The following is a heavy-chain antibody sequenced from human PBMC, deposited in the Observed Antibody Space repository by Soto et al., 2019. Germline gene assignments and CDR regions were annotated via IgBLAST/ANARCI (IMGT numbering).Heavy chain of an antibody. CDR1: GFTFSSYD. J-gene: IGHJ3*02. CDR3: ARPYCSSTSCSYDAFDI. V-gene: IGHV3-13*01. Sequence: PGGSLRLSCAASGFTFSSYDMHWVRQATGKGLEWVSAIGTAGDTYYPGSVKGRFTISRENAKNSLYLQMNSLRAGDTAVYYCARPYCSSTSCSYDAFDICGQGTMVTVSS. D-gene: IGHD2-2*01. CDR2: IGTAGDT.